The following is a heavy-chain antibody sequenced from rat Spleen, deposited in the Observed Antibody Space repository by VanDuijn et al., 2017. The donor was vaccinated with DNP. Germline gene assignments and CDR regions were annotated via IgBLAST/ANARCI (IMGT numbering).Heavy chain of an antibody. D-gene: IGHD3-1*01. CDR3: ARPVTLGYAMDA. CDR1: GFTFSDYD. Sequence: EVQLVESGGGLVQPGRSLRLSCGASGFTFSDYDMVWVRQAPTKGLEWVASISKSDGSTYYRDSVKGRFTVSRDNAKNTLFLQMDSLKSEDTATYHCARPVTLGYAMDAWGQGTSVTVSS. V-gene: IGHV5S13*01. CDR2: ISKSDGST. J-gene: IGHJ4*01.